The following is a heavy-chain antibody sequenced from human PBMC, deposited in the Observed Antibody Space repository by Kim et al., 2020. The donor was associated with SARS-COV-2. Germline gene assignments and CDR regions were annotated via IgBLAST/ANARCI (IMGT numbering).Heavy chain of an antibody. CDR3: ARHAPPYYDSSGYQPDY. V-gene: IGHV4-39*01. Sequence: LQSRVTISVDTSKNQFSLKLSSVTAADTAVYYCARHAPPYYDSSGYQPDYWGQGTLVTVSS. J-gene: IGHJ4*02. D-gene: IGHD3-22*01.